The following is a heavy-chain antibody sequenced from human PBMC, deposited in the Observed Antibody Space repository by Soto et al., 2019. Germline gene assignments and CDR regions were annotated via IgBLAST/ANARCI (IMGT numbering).Heavy chain of an antibody. J-gene: IGHJ4*02. CDR2: ITPFNGNT. CDR3: ASAPYCGGDCYPEVNFDY. D-gene: IGHD2-21*02. Sequence: SVKVSCKASGYTFTYRYLHCVRQAPGQALEWMGWITPFNGNTNYAQKFQDRVTITRDRSMSTAYMELSSLRSEDTAMYYCASAPYCGGDCYPEVNFDYWGQGTLVTVSS. V-gene: IGHV1-45*02. CDR1: GYTFTYRY.